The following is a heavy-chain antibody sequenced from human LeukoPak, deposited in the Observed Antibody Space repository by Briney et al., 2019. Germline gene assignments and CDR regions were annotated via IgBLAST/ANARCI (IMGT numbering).Heavy chain of an antibody. J-gene: IGHJ5*02. CDR1: GFTFSNYA. Sequence: PGGSLRLSCAASGFTFSNYAMNWVRQAPGKGLEWVSVIYTGGSTYYADSVKGRFTISRDSSKNTLYLQMNSLRAEDTAVYYCARHDWFDPWGQGTLVTVSS. CDR2: IYTGGST. CDR3: ARHDWFDP. V-gene: IGHV3-66*04.